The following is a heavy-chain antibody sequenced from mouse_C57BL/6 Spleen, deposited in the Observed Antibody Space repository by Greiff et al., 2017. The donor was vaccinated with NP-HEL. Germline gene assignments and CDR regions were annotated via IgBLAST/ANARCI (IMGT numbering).Heavy chain of an antibody. V-gene: IGHV5-12*01. CDR2: ISNGGGST. CDR3: ARSSYYYGSSDAMDY. J-gene: IGHJ4*01. D-gene: IGHD1-1*01. CDR1: GFTFSDYY. Sequence: EVQGVESGGGLVQPGGSLKLSCAASGFTFSDYYMYWVRQTPEKRLEWVAYISNGGGSTYYPDTVKGRFTISRDNAKNTLYLQMSRLKSEDTAMYYCARSSYYYGSSDAMDYWGQGTSVTVSS.